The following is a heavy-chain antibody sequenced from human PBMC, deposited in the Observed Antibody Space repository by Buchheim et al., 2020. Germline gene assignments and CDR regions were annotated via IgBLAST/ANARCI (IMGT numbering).Heavy chain of an antibody. J-gene: IGHJ4*02. Sequence: EVQLVESGGGLVKPGGSLRLSCAASGFTFSNAWMSWVRQAPGKGLEWVANIKQDGSEKYYVDSVKGRFTISRDNAKNSLYLQMNSLRAEDTAVYYCARASDETNDYWGQGTL. V-gene: IGHV3-7*01. D-gene: IGHD1-14*01. CDR3: ARASDETNDY. CDR1: GFTFSNAW. CDR2: IKQDGSEK.